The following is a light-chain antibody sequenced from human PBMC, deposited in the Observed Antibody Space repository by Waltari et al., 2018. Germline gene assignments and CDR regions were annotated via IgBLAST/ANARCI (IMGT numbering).Light chain of an antibody. J-gene: IGKJ1*01. CDR2: GAS. V-gene: IGKV3-20*01. Sequence: EIVLTQSPGTLSLSPGERATLSCRASQSVSSSYLAWYPQKPGQAPRLLIYGASSRATGIPDRCSGSGSGTDFTLTISRLEPEDFAVYYCQQYGSSPWTFGQGTKVEIK. CDR3: QQYGSSPWT. CDR1: QSVSSSY.